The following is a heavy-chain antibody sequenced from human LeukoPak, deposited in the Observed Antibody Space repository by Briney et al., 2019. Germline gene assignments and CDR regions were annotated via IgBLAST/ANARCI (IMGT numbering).Heavy chain of an antibody. J-gene: IGHJ5*02. D-gene: IGHD3-10*01. CDR3: ARLTMVRGVHWFDP. V-gene: IGHV4-59*01. CDR1: GGSFSGYY. CDR2: IYYSGST. Sequence: SETLSLTCAVYGGSFSGYYWSWIRQPPGKGLEWIGSIYYSGSTNYNPSLKSRVTISVDTSKNQFSLKLSSVTAADTAVYYCARLTMVRGVHWFDPWGQGTLVTVSS.